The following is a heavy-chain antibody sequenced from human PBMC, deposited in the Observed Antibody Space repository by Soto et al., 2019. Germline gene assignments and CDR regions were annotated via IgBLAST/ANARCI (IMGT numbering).Heavy chain of an antibody. CDR3: ARDGQRAFDY. CDR1: GFTFSSYA. V-gene: IGHV3-30-3*01. J-gene: IGHJ4*02. CDR2: ISYDGSNK. Sequence: GGSLRLSCAASGFTFSSYAMHWVRQAPGKGLEWVAVISYDGSNKYYADSVKGRFTISRDNSKNTLYLQMNSLRAEDTAVYYCARDGQRAFDYWGQGTLVTVSS.